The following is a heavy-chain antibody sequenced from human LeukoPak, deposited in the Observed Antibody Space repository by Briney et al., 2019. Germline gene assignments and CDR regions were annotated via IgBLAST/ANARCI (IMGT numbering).Heavy chain of an antibody. Sequence: GGSLRLSCAAFGFTFSSYGMHWVRQAPGKGLEYVSAINPNGGSTYYANSVKGRFTISRDNSKNTLYLQMGSLRAEDMAVYYCVRGAGGTYDYWGQGTLVTVSS. J-gene: IGHJ4*02. CDR2: INPNGGST. V-gene: IGHV3-64*01. CDR3: VRGAGGTYDY. CDR1: GFTFSSYG.